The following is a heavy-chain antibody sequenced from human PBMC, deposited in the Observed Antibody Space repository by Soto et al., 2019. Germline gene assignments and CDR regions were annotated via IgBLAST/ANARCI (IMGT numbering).Heavy chain of an antibody. CDR2: IYYSGTT. Sequence: SETLSLTCTVSGGSISSADFFWTWLRQPPGKGLEWLGHIYYSGTTYYNPSLKGGLIISIDTSRNQFSLSLTSVTAADTAVYFCAREPYLPMARNDFWGQGAQVTVSS. CDR1: GGSISSADFF. CDR3: AREPYLPMARNDF. D-gene: IGHD3-10*01. V-gene: IGHV4-30-4*01. J-gene: IGHJ4*02.